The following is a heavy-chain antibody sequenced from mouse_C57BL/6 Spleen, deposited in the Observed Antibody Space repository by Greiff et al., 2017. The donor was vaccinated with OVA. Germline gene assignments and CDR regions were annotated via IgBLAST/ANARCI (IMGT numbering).Heavy chain of an antibody. J-gene: IGHJ3*01. CDR2: IDPSDSET. Sequence: QVQLQQPGAELVRPGSSVKLSCKASGYTFTSYWMHWVKQRPIQGLEWIGNIDPSDSETHYNQKFKDKATLTVDKSSSTAYMQLSSLTSEDSAVYYCARGETAQAVDYWGQGTLVTVSA. V-gene: IGHV1-52*01. CDR3: ARGETAQAVDY. D-gene: IGHD3-2*02. CDR1: GYTFTSYW.